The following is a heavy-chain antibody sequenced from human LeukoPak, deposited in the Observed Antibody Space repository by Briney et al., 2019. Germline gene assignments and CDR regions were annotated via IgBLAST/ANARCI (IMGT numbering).Heavy chain of an antibody. D-gene: IGHD3-22*01. Sequence: GGSLGLSCAASGFTFDDYGMSWVRQAPGKGLEWVSGINWNGGSTGYADSVKGRFTISRGNAKNSLYLQMNSLRAEDTALYYCARVWTSSGYYVLDYWGQGTLVTVSS. CDR3: ARVWTSSGYYVLDY. CDR2: INWNGGST. J-gene: IGHJ4*02. CDR1: GFTFDDYG. V-gene: IGHV3-20*04.